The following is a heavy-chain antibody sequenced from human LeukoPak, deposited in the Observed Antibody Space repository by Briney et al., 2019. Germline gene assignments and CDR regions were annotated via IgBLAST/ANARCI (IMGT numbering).Heavy chain of an antibody. CDR3: AREFRQQLVPNYFDY. V-gene: IGHV1-46*01. J-gene: IGHJ4*02. CDR1: GYTFTSYY. D-gene: IGHD6-13*01. Sequence: ASVTVSCKASGYTFTSYYMHWVRQAPGQGLEWMGIINPSDGSTSYAQKFQGRVTMTRDTSTSTVYMELSSLRSEDTAVYYCAREFRQQLVPNYFDYWGQGTLVTVSS. CDR2: INPSDGST.